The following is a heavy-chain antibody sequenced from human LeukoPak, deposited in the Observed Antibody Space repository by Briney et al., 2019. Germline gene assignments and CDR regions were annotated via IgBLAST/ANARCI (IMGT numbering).Heavy chain of an antibody. J-gene: IGHJ4*02. CDR2: ISSGGNT. CDR1: GFPLSLNY. Sequence: GSLLLPSAAPGFPLSLNYFSWLRQAPAHALEWVSVISSGGNTYYADSVKGRFTISRDISKTTLYLQMTCVSAEDTALYYCSRVARAHYFDYWVQGTLVTVSS. V-gene: IGHV3-53*01. D-gene: IGHD4/OR15-4a*01. CDR3: SRVARAHYFDY.